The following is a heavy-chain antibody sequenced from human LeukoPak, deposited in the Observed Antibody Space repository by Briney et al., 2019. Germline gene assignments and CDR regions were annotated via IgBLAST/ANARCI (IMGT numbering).Heavy chain of an antibody. V-gene: IGHV1-69*01. CDR3: ARSRYGDYPRENYFDY. CDR1: GGTFSSYA. D-gene: IGHD4-17*01. CDR2: IIPIFGTA. Sequence: SVKVSCKASGGTFSSYAISWVRQAPGQGLEWMGGIIPIFGTANYAQKFQGRVTITADESTSTAYMELSNLRSEDTAVYYCARSRYGDYPRENYFDYWGQGTLVTVSS. J-gene: IGHJ4*02.